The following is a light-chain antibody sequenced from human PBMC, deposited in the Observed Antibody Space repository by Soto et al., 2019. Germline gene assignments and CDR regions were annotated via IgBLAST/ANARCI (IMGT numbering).Light chain of an antibody. J-gene: IGLJ1*01. Sequence: QSALTQPASVSGSPGQSITISCTGTSSDVGGYNYVSWYQQHPGKAPKLMIYEVSDRPSGVSNRFSGSKSGNTASLTISGLQAEDEADYYFSSYTSSSIDDVFGTGTKLTFL. CDR3: SSYTSSSIDDV. V-gene: IGLV2-14*01. CDR2: EVS. CDR1: SSDVGGYNY.